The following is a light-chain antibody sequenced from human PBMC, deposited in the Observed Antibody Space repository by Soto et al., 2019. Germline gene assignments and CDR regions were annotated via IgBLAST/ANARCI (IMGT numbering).Light chain of an antibody. CDR2: LGS. J-gene: IGKJ4*01. Sequence: DIVLTPSPLFLPVTPGEPASISCRSSQSLLHSNGYNYLDWYLQKPGQSPQLLIYLGSNRASGVPDRFSGSGSGTDFTLKISRVEAEDVGVYYCMQALQAPLTFGGGTKVEIK. CDR3: MQALQAPLT. CDR1: QSLLHSNGYNY. V-gene: IGKV2-28*01.